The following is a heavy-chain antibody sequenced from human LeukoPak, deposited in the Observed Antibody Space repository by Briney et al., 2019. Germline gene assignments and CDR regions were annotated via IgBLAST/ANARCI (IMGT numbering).Heavy chain of an antibody. J-gene: IGHJ4*02. CDR1: GGTFSSYA. D-gene: IGHD3-10*01. CDR2: IIPIFGTA. V-gene: IGHV1-69*05. CDR3: ARTHYYGSGSYFDY. Sequence: SVKVSCKASGGTFSSYAISWVRQAPGQGLEWMGGIIPIFGTANYAQKFQGRVTITTDESTSTAYMELSSLRSEDTAVYYCARTHYYGSGSYFDYWGQGTLVTVSS.